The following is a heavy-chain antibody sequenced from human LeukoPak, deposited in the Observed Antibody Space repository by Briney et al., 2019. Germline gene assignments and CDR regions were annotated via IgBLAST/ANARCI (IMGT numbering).Heavy chain of an antibody. CDR2: LSGSGGSA. CDR1: GFTFSNYA. J-gene: IGHJ4*02. CDR3: AKGRYESSGFNWAA. D-gene: IGHD3-22*01. Sequence: GGSLRLSCAASGFTFSNYAMTWVRQAPGKGLEWVSALSGSGGSAYYADSVKGRFTVSRDNSKNTLYLQMNSLRAEDTAVYYCAKGRYESSGFNWAAWGQGTLVTVSS. V-gene: IGHV3-23*01.